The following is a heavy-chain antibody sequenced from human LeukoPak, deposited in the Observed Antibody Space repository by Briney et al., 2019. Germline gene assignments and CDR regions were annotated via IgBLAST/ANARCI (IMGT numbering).Heavy chain of an antibody. CDR3: ARRGYDTSGYYYFDY. CDR2: INANSGGT. J-gene: IGHJ4*02. V-gene: IGHV1-2*02. D-gene: IGHD3-22*01. CDR1: GYTFTGYY. Sequence: ASVKVSCRASGYTFTGYYMHWVRQAPGQGLEGMGWINANSGGTNFAQKFQGRVTMTRDTSISTAYMELSRLRSDDTAVYYCARRGYDTSGYYYFDYWGQGTLVTVSS.